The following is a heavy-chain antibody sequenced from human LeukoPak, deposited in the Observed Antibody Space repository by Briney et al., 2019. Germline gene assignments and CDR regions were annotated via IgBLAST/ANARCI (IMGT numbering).Heavy chain of an antibody. D-gene: IGHD2-2*01. V-gene: IGHV3-7*01. Sequence: GGSLRLSCAASGFTFSSYWMSWVRQAPGKGLEWVANIKQDGSEKYYVDSVKGRFTISRDNAKNSLYLQMNSLRAEDTAVYYCARVEGRPAYQLRILFFDYWGQGTLVTVSS. J-gene: IGHJ4*02. CDR1: GFTFSSYW. CDR2: IKQDGSEK. CDR3: ARVEGRPAYQLRILFFDY.